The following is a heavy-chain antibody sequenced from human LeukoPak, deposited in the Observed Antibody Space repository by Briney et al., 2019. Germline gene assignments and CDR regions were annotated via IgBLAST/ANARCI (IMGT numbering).Heavy chain of an antibody. V-gene: IGHV3-74*01. CDR1: GFTFNNYY. CDR3: AKVLGYSYGLDY. J-gene: IGHJ4*02. Sequence: PGGSLRLPCAASGFTFNNYYIPWVRQAPGKGLVWVSRINGVGTATIYADSVKGRFTISRDNSKNTLYLQMNSLRAEDTAVYYCAKVLGYSYGLDYWGQGTLVTVSS. CDR2: INGVGTAT. D-gene: IGHD5-18*01.